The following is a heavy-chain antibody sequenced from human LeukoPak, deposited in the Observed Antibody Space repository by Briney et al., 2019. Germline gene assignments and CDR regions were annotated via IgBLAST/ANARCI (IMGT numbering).Heavy chain of an antibody. D-gene: IGHD6-19*01. J-gene: IGHJ4*02. Sequence: GESLRLSCAASGFTFSDLGMHWVRQAPAKGLEWVAFIRYDGSTRSYADSVKGRFTISRDNSKNTLYLQMSALTVDDTALYYCAAGDSRVGFDCWGQGTLVTVSS. CDR3: AAGDSRVGFDC. CDR2: IRYDGSTR. CDR1: GFTFSDLG. V-gene: IGHV3-30*02.